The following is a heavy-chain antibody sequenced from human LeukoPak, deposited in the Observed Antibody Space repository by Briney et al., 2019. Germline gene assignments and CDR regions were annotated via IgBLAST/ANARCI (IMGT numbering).Heavy chain of an antibody. V-gene: IGHV3-21*01. CDR2: ISSSSSYI. CDR3: ARVARPHYYDSSGYSNWFDP. J-gene: IGHJ5*02. Sequence: NSGGSLRLSCAASGFTFSSYSMNWVRQAPGKGLEWVSSISSSSSYIYYADSVKGRFTISRDNSKNTLYLQMNSLRAEDTAVYYCARVARPHYYDSSGYSNWFDPWGQGTLVTVSS. D-gene: IGHD3-22*01. CDR1: GFTFSSYS.